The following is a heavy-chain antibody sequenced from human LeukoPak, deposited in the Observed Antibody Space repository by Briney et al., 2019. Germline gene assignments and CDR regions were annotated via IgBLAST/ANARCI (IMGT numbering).Heavy chain of an antibody. D-gene: IGHD3-9*01. Sequence: GESLKISCKGSGYSFTSYWIGWVRQMPGKGLEWMGIIYPGDSDTRYSPSFQGQVTISADKSISTACLQWSSLKASDTAMYYCARVGAGYDILTGYDYWGQGTLVTVSS. CDR3: ARVGAGYDILTGYDY. CDR2: IYPGDSDT. V-gene: IGHV5-51*01. J-gene: IGHJ4*02. CDR1: GYSFTSYW.